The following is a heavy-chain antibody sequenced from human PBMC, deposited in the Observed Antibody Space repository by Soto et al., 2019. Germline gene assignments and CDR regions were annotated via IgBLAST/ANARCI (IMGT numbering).Heavy chain of an antibody. J-gene: IGHJ4*02. Sequence: SESLSITCTVSGGSISSYYWSWIRQPPRKGLEWIGYIYYSGSTNYNPSLKSRVTISVDTSKNQFSLKLSSVTAADTAVYYCARRYDYWGQGTLVTVSS. CDR2: IYYSGST. V-gene: IGHV4-59*08. CDR3: ARRYDY. CDR1: GGSISSYY.